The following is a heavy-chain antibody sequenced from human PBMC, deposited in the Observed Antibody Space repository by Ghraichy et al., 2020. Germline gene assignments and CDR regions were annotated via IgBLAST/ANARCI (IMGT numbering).Heavy chain of an antibody. CDR2: ISGSGGST. J-gene: IGHJ3*02. D-gene: IGHD3-3*01. V-gene: IGHV3-23*01. CDR1: GFTFSSYA. CDR3: AKAETYYDFWSGYSSEIGIDAFDI. Sequence: GGSLRLSCAASGFTFSSYAMSWVRQAPGKGLEWVSAISGSGGSTYYADSVKGRFTISRDNSKNTLYLQMNSLRAEDTAVYYCAKAETYYDFWSGYSSEIGIDAFDIWGQGTMVTVSS.